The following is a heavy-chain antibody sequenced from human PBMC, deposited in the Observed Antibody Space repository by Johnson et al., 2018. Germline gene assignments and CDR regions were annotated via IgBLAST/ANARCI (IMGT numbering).Heavy chain of an antibody. CDR1: GFTFSSYG. CDR2: ISYDGSNK. CDR3: AKNYYSTDV. J-gene: IGHJ6*03. Sequence: QVQLVQSGGGVVQPGRSLRLSYADSGFTFSSYGMHWVRQAPGKGLEWVAVISYDGSNKYYADSVKGRFTISRDNSKNTLYLKMNRLRAGATAVYFCAKNYYSTDVWGKGTTDTVS. V-gene: IGHV3-30*18.